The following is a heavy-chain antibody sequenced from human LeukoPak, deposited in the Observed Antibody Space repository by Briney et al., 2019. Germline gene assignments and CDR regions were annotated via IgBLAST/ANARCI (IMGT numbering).Heavy chain of an antibody. CDR1: GGSISSSSYY. D-gene: IGHD6-19*01. J-gene: IGHJ4*02. Sequence: SETLSLTCTVSGGSISSSSYYWGWIRQPPGKGLEWIGSIFYSGSTYYNPSLQSRVTISVDTSKNQFSLKLCSVTATDTAVYYCARYRGAVAGNYFDYWGQGTLVTVSS. CDR3: ARYRGAVAGNYFDY. V-gene: IGHV4-39*01. CDR2: IFYSGST.